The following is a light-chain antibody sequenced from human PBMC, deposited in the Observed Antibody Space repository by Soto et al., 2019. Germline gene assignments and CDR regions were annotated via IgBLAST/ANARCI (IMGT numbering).Light chain of an antibody. Sequence: ENVLTQSPFTLSLSPGERATLSCRASQSVSTYLGWYQQKPGQAPRLLIYAASNRATGIPARFSGSGSGTDFTLTISSLEPEDFAVYYCQQRHNLPFTFGPGTKVDIK. J-gene: IGKJ3*01. CDR1: QSVSTY. V-gene: IGKV3-11*01. CDR2: AAS. CDR3: QQRHNLPFT.